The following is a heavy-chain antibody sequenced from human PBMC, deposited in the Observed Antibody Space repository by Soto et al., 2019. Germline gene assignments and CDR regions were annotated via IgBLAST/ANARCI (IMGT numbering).Heavy chain of an antibody. CDR2: INPSGGST. CDR3: AREGGYCSSTSCYEVAGWFDP. J-gene: IGHJ5*02. CDR1: GYTFTSYY. V-gene: IGHV1-46*01. Sequence: QVQLVQSGAEVKKPGASVKVSCKASGYTFTSYYMHWVRQAPGQGLEWMGIINPSGGSTSYAQKFQGRVTMTRDTSTSTVYMELSSLRSEDTAVYYCAREGGYCSSTSCYEVAGWFDPWGQGALVTVSS. D-gene: IGHD2-2*01.